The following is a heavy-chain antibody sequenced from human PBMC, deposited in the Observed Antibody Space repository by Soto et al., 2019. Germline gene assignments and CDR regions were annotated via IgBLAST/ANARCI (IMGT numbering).Heavy chain of an antibody. Sequence: QVQLQESGPGLVKPSETLSLTCPVSGGSISSYYWSWIRQPPGKGLEWIGYIYYSGSTNYTPSLNYRFTISVDTSKIQFALKLSTVTAADTAVYYCSREGVGGVVAATRHDAFYICGHRTMVTVAS. D-gene: IGHD2-15*01. CDR1: GGSISSYY. CDR3: SREGVGGVVAATRHDAFYI. J-gene: IGHJ3*02. V-gene: IGHV4-59*01. CDR2: IYYSGST.